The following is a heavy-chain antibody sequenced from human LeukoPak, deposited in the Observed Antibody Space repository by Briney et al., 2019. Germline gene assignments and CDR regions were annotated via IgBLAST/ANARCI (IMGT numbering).Heavy chain of an antibody. Sequence: PSETLSLTCTVSGGSISSGGYYWSWIRQHAGKGLEWIGYIYYSGSTYYNPSLKSRVSISVDTSKNQFSLRLSSATAADTAVYYCAISDGYCTTTTCYNPFDYWGQGTLVTVSS. D-gene: IGHD2-2*02. CDR3: AISDGYCTTTTCYNPFDY. V-gene: IGHV4-31*03. CDR2: IYYSGST. CDR1: GGSISSGGYY. J-gene: IGHJ4*02.